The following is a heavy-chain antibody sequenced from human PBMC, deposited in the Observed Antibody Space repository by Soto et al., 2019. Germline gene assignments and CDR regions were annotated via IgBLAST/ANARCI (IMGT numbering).Heavy chain of an antibody. Sequence: QVQLVQSGAEVKKPGASVKVSCKASGYPFNNYDFNWVRQATGQGLEWMGWMNPNSGNTGYAQKFQGRVTMTRNTSISTAYMELSSLTSEDTAVYYCARGLALRNYYVVYWGQGTLVTVSS. CDR1: GYPFNNYD. CDR3: ARGLALRNYYVVY. V-gene: IGHV1-8*01. CDR2: MNPNSGNT. J-gene: IGHJ4*02. D-gene: IGHD1-7*01.